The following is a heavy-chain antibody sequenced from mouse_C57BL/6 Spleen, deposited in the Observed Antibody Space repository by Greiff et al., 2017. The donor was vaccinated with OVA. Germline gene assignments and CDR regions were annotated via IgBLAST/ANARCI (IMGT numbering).Heavy chain of an antibody. V-gene: IGHV5-17*01. CDR3: AREDYDDPAFAY. Sequence: EVPLVESGGGLVKPGGSLKLSCAASGFTFSDYGMHWVRQAPEKGLEWVAYISSGSSTIYYADTVKGRFTISRDNAKNTLCLQMTSLRSEDTAMYYCAREDYDDPAFAYWGQGTLVTVSA. D-gene: IGHD2-4*01. CDR1: GFTFSDYG. CDR2: ISSGSSTI. J-gene: IGHJ3*01.